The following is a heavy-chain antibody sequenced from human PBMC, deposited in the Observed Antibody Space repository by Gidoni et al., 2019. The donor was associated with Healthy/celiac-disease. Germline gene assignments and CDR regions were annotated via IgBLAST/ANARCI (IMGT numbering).Heavy chain of an antibody. CDR3: ASLIAPGSLDY. Sequence: QVQLQESGPGLVKPSETLSLTCAVSGYSISSGYYWGWIRQPPGKGLEWIGSIYHSGSTYYNPSLKSRVTISVDTSKNQFSLKLSSVTAADTAVYYCASLIAPGSLDYWGQGTLVTVSS. CDR1: GYSISSGYY. CDR2: IYHSGST. J-gene: IGHJ4*02. V-gene: IGHV4-38-2*01. D-gene: IGHD2-21*01.